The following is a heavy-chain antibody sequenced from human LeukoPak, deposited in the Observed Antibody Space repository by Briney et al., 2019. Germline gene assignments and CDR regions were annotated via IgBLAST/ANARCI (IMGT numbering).Heavy chain of an antibody. CDR1: GYTFTSYG. D-gene: IGHD6-13*01. V-gene: IGHV1-69*05. CDR2: IIPIFGTA. CDR3: ARDKVEYSSSWYGLPQS. Sequence: VKVSCKASGYTFTSYGISWVRQAPGQGLEWMGGIIPIFGTANYAQKFQGRVTITTDESTSTACMELSSLRSEDTAVYYCARDKVEYSSSWYGLPQSWGQGTLVTVSS. J-gene: IGHJ5*02.